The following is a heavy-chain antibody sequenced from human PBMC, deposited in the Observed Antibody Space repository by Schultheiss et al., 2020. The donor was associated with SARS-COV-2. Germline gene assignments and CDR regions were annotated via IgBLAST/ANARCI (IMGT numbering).Heavy chain of an antibody. CDR1: GFTFSSYA. J-gene: IGHJ4*02. CDR2: ISGSGGST. Sequence: GESLKISCAASGFTFSSYAMSWVRQAPGKGLEWVSAISGSGGSTYYADSVKGRFTISRDNSKNTLYLQMNSLRAEDTAVYYCARDNQRVFDYWGQGTLVTVSS. CDR3: ARDNQRVFDY. V-gene: IGHV3-23*01.